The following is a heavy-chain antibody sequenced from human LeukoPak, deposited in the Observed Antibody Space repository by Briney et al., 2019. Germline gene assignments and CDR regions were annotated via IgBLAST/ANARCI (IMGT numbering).Heavy chain of an antibody. CDR2: ISAYNGNT. CDR3: ARDRGPGVLAAAGTGLPFDP. Sequence: WASVKVSCKASGYTFTIYGISCVRHAPGQGVECMGWISAYNGNTNYAQKLQGRVTMTTDTSTSTAYMELRSLRSDETAVYYCARDRGPGVLAAAGTGLPFDPWGQGSLVTVSS. D-gene: IGHD6-13*01. V-gene: IGHV1-18*01. J-gene: IGHJ5*02. CDR1: GYTFTIYG.